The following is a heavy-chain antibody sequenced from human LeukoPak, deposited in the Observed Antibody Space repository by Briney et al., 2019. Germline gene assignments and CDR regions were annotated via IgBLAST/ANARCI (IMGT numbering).Heavy chain of an antibody. CDR3: ARDDSGSYLNAFDI. CDR2: IYSGGST. D-gene: IGHD1-26*01. CDR1: GFTVSSNY. J-gene: IGHJ3*02. V-gene: IGHV3-53*01. Sequence: GGSLRLSCAASGFTVSSNYMSWVRQAPGKGLEWVSVIYSGGSTYYADSVKGRFTISRDNSKNTLYLQVNSLRAEDTAVYYCARDDSGSYLNAFDIWGQGTMVTVSS.